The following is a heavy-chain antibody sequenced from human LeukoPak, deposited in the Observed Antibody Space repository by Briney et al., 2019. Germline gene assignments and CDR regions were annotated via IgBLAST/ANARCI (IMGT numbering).Heavy chain of an antibody. CDR3: ARDQLHCSGGICYFDY. J-gene: IGHJ4*02. CDR1: GFTFSSYW. CDR2: INSDGRST. D-gene: IGHD2-15*01. Sequence: GGSLRLSCAASGFTFSSYWMHWVRQAPGKGLVWVSRINSDGRSTSSADSVKGRFTISRDNAKNTLYLQMNSLRTEDTAVYYCARDQLHCSGGICYFDYWGQGALATVSS. V-gene: IGHV3-74*01.